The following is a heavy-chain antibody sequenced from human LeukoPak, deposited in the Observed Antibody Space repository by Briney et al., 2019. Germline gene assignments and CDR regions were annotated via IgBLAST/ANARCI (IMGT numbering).Heavy chain of an antibody. CDR1: EFIFSDYA. J-gene: IGHJ4*02. CDR3: AKFEGATIPGWFNDY. D-gene: IGHD6-19*01. Sequence: PGGSLRLSCAASEFIFSDYAMGWVRQAPGKGLEWVSTIDKTTYPTFYADSVTGRFTISRDNSKNTLYLQMNSLRTEDTAVYFCAKFEGATIPGWFNDYWGQGILVTVSS. CDR2: IDKTTYPT. V-gene: IGHV3-23*05.